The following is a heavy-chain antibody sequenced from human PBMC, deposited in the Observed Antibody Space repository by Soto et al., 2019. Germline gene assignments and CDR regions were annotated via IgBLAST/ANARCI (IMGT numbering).Heavy chain of an antibody. D-gene: IGHD3-3*01. J-gene: IGHJ5*02. CDR1: CGSISSSNW. CDR2: IYHSGST. V-gene: IGHV4-4*02. CDR3: ASRTADYDFWSGYSKANWFDP. Sequence: PSETLSLTCAVSCGSISSSNWWSWVRQPPGKGLEWIGEIYHSGSTNYNPSLKSRVTISVDKSKNQFSLKLSSVTAADTAVYYCASRTADYDFWSGYSKANWFDPWGQGTLVTVSS.